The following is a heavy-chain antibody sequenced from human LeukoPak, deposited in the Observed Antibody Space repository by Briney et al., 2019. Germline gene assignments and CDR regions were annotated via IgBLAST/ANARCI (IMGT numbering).Heavy chain of an antibody. CDR3: ARLFSAAAGNRGH. V-gene: IGHV4-39*01. CDR2: IYYSGST. CDR1: GGSISSSSYY. J-gene: IGHJ4*02. Sequence: SETLSLTCTVSGGSISSSSYYWGWIRQPPGKGLEWIGNIYYSGSTYLNPSLKSRVTLSADTSKNQFSLKLSSVTAADTAVYYCARLFSAAAGNRGHWGQGTLVTVSS. D-gene: IGHD6-13*01.